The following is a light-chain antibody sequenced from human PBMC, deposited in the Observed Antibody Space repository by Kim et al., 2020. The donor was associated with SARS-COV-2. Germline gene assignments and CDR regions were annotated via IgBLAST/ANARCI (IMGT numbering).Light chain of an antibody. Sequence: ETVLTQSPGTLSLSPGERATFSCRASQYVTSNYLAWYQHTPGQAPRLVIYAASSRATDIPDRFRGSGSGTDFALTISRLEPEDFAVYYCQQYGNSPLTFGGGTKVDIK. J-gene: IGKJ4*01. CDR3: QQYGNSPLT. CDR2: AAS. V-gene: IGKV3-20*01. CDR1: QYVTSNY.